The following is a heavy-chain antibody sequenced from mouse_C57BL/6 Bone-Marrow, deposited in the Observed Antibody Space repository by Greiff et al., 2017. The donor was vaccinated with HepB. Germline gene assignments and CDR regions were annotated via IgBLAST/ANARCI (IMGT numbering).Heavy chain of an antibody. Sequence: QVHVKQPGAELVKPGASVKMSCKASGYTFTSYWITWVKQRPGQGLEWIGDIYPGSGSTNYNEKFKSKATLTVDTSSSTAYMQLSSLTSEDSAVYYCARGEIVTTYYYAMDYWGQGTSVTVSS. CDR1: GYTFTSYW. CDR3: ARGEIVTTYYYAMDY. CDR2: IYPGSGST. V-gene: IGHV1-55*01. J-gene: IGHJ4*01. D-gene: IGHD2-5*01.